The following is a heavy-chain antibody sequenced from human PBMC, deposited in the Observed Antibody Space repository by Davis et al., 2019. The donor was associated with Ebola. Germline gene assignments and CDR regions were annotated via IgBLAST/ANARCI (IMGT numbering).Heavy chain of an antibody. CDR1: GFTFSDYY. CDR2: ISSSSSYT. CDR3: ARDHVLLWFGEFDY. V-gene: IGHV3-11*05. D-gene: IGHD3-10*01. Sequence: GGSLRLSCAASGFTFSDYYMSWIRQAPGKGLEWVSYISSSSSYTNYADSVKGRFTISRDNAKNSLYLQMNSLRAEDTAVYYCARDHVLLWFGEFDYWGQGNLVTVSS. J-gene: IGHJ4*02.